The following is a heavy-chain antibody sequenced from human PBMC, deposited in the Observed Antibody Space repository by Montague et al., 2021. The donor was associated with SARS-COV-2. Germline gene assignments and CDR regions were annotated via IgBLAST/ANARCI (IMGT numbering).Heavy chain of an antibody. Sequence: SETLSLTCTVSGYSISSGYYWGWIRQSPGKGLEWIGSIYHSGSTYYNPSLKSRVTISVDTSKNQFSLKLSSVTAADTAVYYCARDQESGGFEELLVGYYYGMDVWGQGTTVTVSS. D-gene: IGHD3-10*01. CDR2: IYHSGST. V-gene: IGHV4-38-2*02. CDR1: GYSISSGYY. CDR3: ARDQESGGFEELLVGYYYGMDV. J-gene: IGHJ6*02.